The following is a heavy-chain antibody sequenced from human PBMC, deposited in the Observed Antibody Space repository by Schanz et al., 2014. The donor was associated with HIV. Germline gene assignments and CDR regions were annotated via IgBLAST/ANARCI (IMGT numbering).Heavy chain of an antibody. CDR3: ARTYTGDWSTGAD. CDR1: GGTFSSYA. Sequence: QVQLVQSGAEVKQPGSSVKVSCKASGGTFSSYAISWVRQAPGQGLEWMGGIIPRFDTANYAQKFQGRVTFTADESTSTAYMDLSSLRSEDTAVYYCARTYTGDWSTGADWGQGTLVTVSS. J-gene: IGHJ4*02. V-gene: IGHV1-69*01. D-gene: IGHD2-21*02. CDR2: IIPRFDTA.